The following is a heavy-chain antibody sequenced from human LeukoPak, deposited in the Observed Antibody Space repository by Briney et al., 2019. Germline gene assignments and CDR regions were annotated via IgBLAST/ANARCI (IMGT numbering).Heavy chain of an antibody. J-gene: IGHJ1*01. CDR2: ISAYNGNT. Sequence: ASVKVSCKASGYTFTSYDINWVRQATGQGLEWMGWISAYNGNTNYAQKFQGRVTMTRDTSISTAYMELSRLRSDDTAVYYCARGPQPYYYDSSGHPEYFQHWGQGTLVTVSS. D-gene: IGHD3-22*01. CDR1: GYTFTSYD. V-gene: IGHV1-2*02. CDR3: ARGPQPYYYDSSGHPEYFQH.